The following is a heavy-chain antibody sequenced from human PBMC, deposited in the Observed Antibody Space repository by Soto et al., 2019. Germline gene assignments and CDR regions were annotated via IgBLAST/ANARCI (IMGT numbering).Heavy chain of an antibody. CDR2: ISSSSYI. Sequence: GGPLRLCCAASGFTFSSYSMNWVRQAPGKGLEWVSSISSSSYIYYADSVKGRFTISRDNAKNSLYLQMNSLRAEDTAVYYCAREVSSGWYPTPYFDYWGQGTLVTVSS. V-gene: IGHV3-21*01. CDR3: AREVSSGWYPTPYFDY. CDR1: GFTFSSYS. J-gene: IGHJ4*02. D-gene: IGHD6-19*01.